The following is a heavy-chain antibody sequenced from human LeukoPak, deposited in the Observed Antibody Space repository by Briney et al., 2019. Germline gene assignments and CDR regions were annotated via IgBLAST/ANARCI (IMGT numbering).Heavy chain of an antibody. J-gene: IGHJ4*02. Sequence: GGSLRLSCAASGFTFSSYGMHWVRQAPGKGLEWVAVISYDGSNKYYADSVKGRFTISSDNAKNSLYLQMNSLRAEDTAVYYCARDKSVGYSNFNDYWGQGTLVTVSS. CDR3: ARDKSVGYSNFNDY. D-gene: IGHD4-4*01. CDR1: GFTFSSYG. V-gene: IGHV3-30*03. CDR2: ISYDGSNK.